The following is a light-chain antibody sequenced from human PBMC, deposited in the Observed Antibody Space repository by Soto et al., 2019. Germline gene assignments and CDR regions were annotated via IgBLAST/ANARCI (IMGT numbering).Light chain of an antibody. CDR2: EVS. Sequence: ALTQPPSASGSPGQSVTISCTGTSSDIGGYDYVSWYQQHPGKAPKLIIYEVSKRPSGVPDRFSGSKSGNTASLTVSGLQAEDEADYYCSSYAGSNNLVFAGGTKVTV. CDR1: SSDIGGYDY. V-gene: IGLV2-8*01. J-gene: IGLJ3*02. CDR3: SSYAGSNNLV.